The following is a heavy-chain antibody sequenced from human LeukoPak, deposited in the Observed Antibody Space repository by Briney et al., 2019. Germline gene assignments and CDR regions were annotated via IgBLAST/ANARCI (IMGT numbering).Heavy chain of an antibody. CDR3: TRDTFGSFDY. Sequence: PGGSLRLSCAASGFTFSTTPMHWVRQAPGKGLEWVAVTSHDESNKYYADSVKGRFTISRDNSKNTLYLQMDSLRGEDTAVYYCTRDTFGSFDYWGQGTLVTVSS. V-gene: IGHV3-30*04. J-gene: IGHJ4*02. D-gene: IGHD1-26*01. CDR2: TSHDESNK. CDR1: GFTFSTTP.